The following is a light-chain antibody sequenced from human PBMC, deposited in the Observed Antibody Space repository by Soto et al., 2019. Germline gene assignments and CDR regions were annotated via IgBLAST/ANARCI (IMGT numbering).Light chain of an antibody. CDR1: QSMNTW. V-gene: IGKV1-5*01. J-gene: IGKJ1*01. Sequence: DIQMTQSPSTLSASVRDRVTITCRASQSMNTWLAWYQQKPGKAPKLLISDASTLGSGVPSRFSGSGSGTEFTLTISSLQPDDSATYYCQQYNSYSRTFGQGTKVDIK. CDR2: DAS. CDR3: QQYNSYSRT.